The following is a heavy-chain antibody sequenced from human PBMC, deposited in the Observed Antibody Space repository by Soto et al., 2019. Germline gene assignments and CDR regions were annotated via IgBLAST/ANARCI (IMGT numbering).Heavy chain of an antibody. CDR3: ARGRVGASKFDY. CDR1: GYTFTSYG. J-gene: IGHJ4*02. V-gene: IGHV1-18*01. Sequence: QVQLVQSGAEVKKPGASVKVXXXXSGYTFTSYGISWVRQAPGQGLEWMGWISTYNGNTNYAQKLQGRVTMTTDTSTSTAYMELRSLRSDDTAVYYCARGRVGASKFDYWGQGTLVTVSS. D-gene: IGHD1-26*01. CDR2: ISTYNGNT.